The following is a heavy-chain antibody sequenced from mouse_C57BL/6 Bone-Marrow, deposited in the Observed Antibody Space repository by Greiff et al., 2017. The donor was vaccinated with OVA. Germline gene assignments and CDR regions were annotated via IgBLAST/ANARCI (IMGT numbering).Heavy chain of an antibody. CDR3: ARQTTEFAY. D-gene: IGHD2-13*01. Sequence: EVKLVESGGDLVKPGGSLKLSCAASGFTFSSYGMSWVRQTPDKRLEWVATISRGGRYTSYTDSVKGRVNISSDNAKNTLYLQRSSVKADDTAMYYCARQTTEFAYWGQGTLVTVSA. V-gene: IGHV5-6*01. CDR1: GFTFSSYG. J-gene: IGHJ3*01. CDR2: ISRGGRYT.